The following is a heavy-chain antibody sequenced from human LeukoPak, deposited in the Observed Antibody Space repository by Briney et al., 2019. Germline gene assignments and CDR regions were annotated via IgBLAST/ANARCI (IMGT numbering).Heavy chain of an antibody. D-gene: IGHD2-8*02. V-gene: IGHV3-23*01. J-gene: IGHJ4*02. CDR1: GFTFSTFA. Sequence: GGSLRPSCAASGFTFSTFAMIWVRQPPGKGLEWVSSIFPSGGEIHYADSVRGRFTISRDNSKSTLSLQMNSLRAEDTAIYYCATYRQVLLPFESWGQGTLVTVSS. CDR3: ATYRQVLLPFES. CDR2: IFPSGGEI.